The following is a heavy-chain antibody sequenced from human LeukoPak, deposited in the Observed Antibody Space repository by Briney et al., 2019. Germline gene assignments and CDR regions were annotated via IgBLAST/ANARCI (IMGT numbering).Heavy chain of an antibody. CDR2: IYYSGSS. Sequence: SETLSLTCTVSGGSISSSSYYWGWIRQPPGKGLEWIGYIYYSGSSNYNPSLKSRVTMSVDTSKNHFSLKLSSVTAANTAVYYCASGFRGQLGYFDYWGQGTLVTVSS. V-gene: IGHV4-61*03. J-gene: IGHJ4*02. D-gene: IGHD1-1*01. CDR3: ASGFRGQLGYFDY. CDR1: GGSISSSSYY.